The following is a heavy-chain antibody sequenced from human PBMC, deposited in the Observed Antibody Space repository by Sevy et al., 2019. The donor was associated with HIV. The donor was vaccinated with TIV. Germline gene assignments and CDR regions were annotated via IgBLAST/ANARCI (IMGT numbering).Heavy chain of an antibody. Sequence: ASVKVSCKASGGNLHNYGINWVRQAPGQGLEWMGGLIPIFRTSTYAQNFRGRITFAADEATSTFYLEMSSLGADDTAVYYGSRDRGPAAISDAFDIWGQGTMVTVSS. CDR1: GGNLHNYG. CDR3: SRDRGPAAISDAFDI. CDR2: LIPIFRTS. D-gene: IGHD2-2*02. J-gene: IGHJ3*02. V-gene: IGHV1-69*13.